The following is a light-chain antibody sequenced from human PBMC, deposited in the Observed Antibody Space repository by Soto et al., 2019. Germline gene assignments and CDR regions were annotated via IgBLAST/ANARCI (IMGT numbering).Light chain of an antibody. CDR1: SSDVGGYNY. CDR2: EVS. V-gene: IGLV2-8*01. CDR3: SSYAGSNNLGV. J-gene: IGLJ2*01. Sequence: QSALTQPPSASGSPGQSVTISCTGTSSDVGGYNYVSWYQHHPGKAPQLMIYEVSKRPSGVPDRFSGSKSGNTASLTVSGLQAEDEADYYCSSYAGSNNLGVFGGGTKVTVL.